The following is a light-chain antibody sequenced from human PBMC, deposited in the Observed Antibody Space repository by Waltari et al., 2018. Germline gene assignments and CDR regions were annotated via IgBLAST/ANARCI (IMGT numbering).Light chain of an antibody. CDR3: QTGGHGTWV. J-gene: IGLJ3*02. CDR2: VNSDGSH. Sequence: QLVATQSPSASASLGASVKLTCTLSSGHSSNIIAWLQQQPEKGPRYWMKVNSDGSHSRGDEIPDRFSVSSSGAERHLTISSLQAEDEADYYCQTGGHGTWVFGGGTKLTVL. V-gene: IGLV4-69*01. CDR1: SGHSSNI.